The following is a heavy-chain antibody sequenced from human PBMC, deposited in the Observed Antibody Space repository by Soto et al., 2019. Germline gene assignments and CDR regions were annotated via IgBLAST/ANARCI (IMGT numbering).Heavy chain of an antibody. CDR2: MNPNSGNT. D-gene: IGHD6-13*01. CDR1: GYTFTSYG. V-gene: IGHV1-8*02. J-gene: IGHJ6*03. CDR3: ARGPGSWYYYYMDV. Sequence: GASVKVSCKASGYTFTSYGISWVRQAPGQGLEWMGWMNPNSGNTGYAQKFQGRVTMTRNTSTSTAYMELSSLRSEDTAVYYCARGPGSWYYYYMDVWGKGTTVTVSS.